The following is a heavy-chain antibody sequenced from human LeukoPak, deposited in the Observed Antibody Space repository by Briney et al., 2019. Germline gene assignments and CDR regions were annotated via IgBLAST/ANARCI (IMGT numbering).Heavy chain of an antibody. D-gene: IGHD2-21*02. Sequence: GGSLRLSCAASGFPFSSHAMSWVRQPPGKGLEWVSAISNGKTYYADSVRGRFTISRDDSKNTVSLQMNSLRDEDTALYYCVREAGYCASVCLKSNWFDPWGQGTLVTVPS. V-gene: IGHV3-23*01. CDR2: ISNGKT. J-gene: IGHJ5*02. CDR1: GFPFSSHA. CDR3: VREAGYCASVCLKSNWFDP.